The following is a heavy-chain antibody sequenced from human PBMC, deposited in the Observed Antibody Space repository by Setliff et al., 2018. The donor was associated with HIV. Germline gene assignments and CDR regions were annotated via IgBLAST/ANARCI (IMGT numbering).Heavy chain of an antibody. J-gene: IGHJ5*02. CDR2: IHYNGRT. D-gene: IGHD2-2*02. CDR1: GDSDFY. V-gene: IGHV4-39*01. CDR3: ARYTSKVDWFDP. Sequence: SETLSLTCTVSGDSDFYWNWIRQPPGKGLEWIAIIHYNGRTYYDPSLKSRVTIFVDTSKTQFYLKLRSVTASDTAVYYCARYTSKVDWFDPWGQGTLVTVSS.